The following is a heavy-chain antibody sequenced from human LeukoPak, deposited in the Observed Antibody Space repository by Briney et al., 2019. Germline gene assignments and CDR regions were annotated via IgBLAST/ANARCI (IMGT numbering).Heavy chain of an antibody. V-gene: IGHV1-2*02. J-gene: IGHJ4*02. CDR3: ARDLVGDIVVVPAAPLTDY. CDR1: GYTFTGYY. D-gene: IGHD2-2*01. Sequence: ASMKVSCKASGYTFTGYYMHWVRQAPGQGLEWMGWINPNSGGTNYAQKFQGRVTMTRDTSISTAYMELSRLRSDDTAVYYCARDLVGDIVVVPAAPLTDYWGRGTLVTVSS. CDR2: INPNSGGT.